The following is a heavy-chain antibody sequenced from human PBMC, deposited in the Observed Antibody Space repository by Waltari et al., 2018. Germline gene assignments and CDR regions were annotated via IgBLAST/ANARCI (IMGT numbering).Heavy chain of an antibody. Sequence: EVQLVETGGGLIQPGGSLKLSCAAYGFTVSHNYMSWVRPAPGKGLEWVSVIYSGGTTYYADSVQGRFIISRDNSKNTLYLQVNSLRAEDTAVYYCARGPPCGVNCYFWYFDLWGRGTLVIVSS. CDR1: GFTVSHNY. J-gene: IGHJ2*01. D-gene: IGHD1-20*01. CDR3: ARGPPCGVNCYFWYFDL. CDR2: IYSGGTT. V-gene: IGHV3-53*02.